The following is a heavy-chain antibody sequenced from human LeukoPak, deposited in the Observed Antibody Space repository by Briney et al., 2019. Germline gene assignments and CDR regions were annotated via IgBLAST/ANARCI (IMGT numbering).Heavy chain of an antibody. D-gene: IGHD5-18*01. Sequence: ASVKVSCKASGYTFTGYHMHWVRQAPGQGLEWMGWINPNSGGTNYAQKFQGRVTMTRDTSISTAYMEPSRLRSDDTAVYYCARAVLLGTDFDYWGQGTLVTVSS. V-gene: IGHV1-2*02. CDR2: INPNSGGT. CDR3: ARAVLLGTDFDY. J-gene: IGHJ4*02. CDR1: GYTFTGYH.